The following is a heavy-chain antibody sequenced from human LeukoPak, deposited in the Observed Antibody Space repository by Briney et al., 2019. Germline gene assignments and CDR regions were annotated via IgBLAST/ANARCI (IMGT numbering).Heavy chain of an antibody. J-gene: IGHJ4*02. Sequence: ASVKVSCRASGYTFTGYSIHWVRRAPGQRLEWMGWINAGTGYTKYSQRFQGRLTITRDTSASTVYMELISLRSEDTAVFYCGRSGGFYPAGYWGQGTQVTVSS. D-gene: IGHD3-22*01. CDR1: GYTFTGYS. CDR3: GRSGGFYPAGY. CDR2: INAGTGYT. V-gene: IGHV1-3*01.